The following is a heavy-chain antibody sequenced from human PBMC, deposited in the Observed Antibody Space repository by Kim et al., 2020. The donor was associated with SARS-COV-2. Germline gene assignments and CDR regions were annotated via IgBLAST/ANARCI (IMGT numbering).Heavy chain of an antibody. Sequence: GGSLRLSCAASGFTFSSYGMHWVRQAPGKGLEWVAVISYDGSNKYYADSVKGRFTISRDNSKNTLYLQMNSLRAEDTAVYYCAKDHLVGIAAAGTGYYYYGMDVWGQGTTVTVSS. J-gene: IGHJ6*02. V-gene: IGHV3-30*18. CDR2: ISYDGSNK. CDR3: AKDHLVGIAAAGTGYYYYGMDV. CDR1: GFTFSSYG. D-gene: IGHD6-13*01.